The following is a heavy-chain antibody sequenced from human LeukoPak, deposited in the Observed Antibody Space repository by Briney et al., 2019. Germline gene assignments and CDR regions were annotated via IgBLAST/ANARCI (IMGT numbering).Heavy chain of an antibody. CDR2: TSYDESNK. J-gene: IGHJ4*02. CDR1: GFSFSRYA. D-gene: IGHD5-24*01. V-gene: IGHV3-30-3*01. CDR3: ARDGGWLQFFDY. Sequence: PGGPLRLSCVASGFSFSRYAMHWARQAPGKGLEWVAVTSYDESNKEFADSVKGRFTISRDNSKNTLYLGINSLRVDDTAVYYCARDGGWLQFFDYWGQGTLVTVST.